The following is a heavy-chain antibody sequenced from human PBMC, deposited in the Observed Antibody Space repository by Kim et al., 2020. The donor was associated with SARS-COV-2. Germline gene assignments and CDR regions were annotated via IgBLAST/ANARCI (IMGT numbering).Heavy chain of an antibody. D-gene: IGHD3-9*01. V-gene: IGHV1-3*01. CDR3: ARSYDILTGYVYWYFDL. J-gene: IGHJ2*01. Sequence: KFQGRVTITRGTSASTAYMELSSLRSEDTAVYYCARSYDILTGYVYWYFDLWGRGTLVTVSS.